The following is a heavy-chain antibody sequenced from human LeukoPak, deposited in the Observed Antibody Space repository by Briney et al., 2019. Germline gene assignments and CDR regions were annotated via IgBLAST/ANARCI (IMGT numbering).Heavy chain of an antibody. CDR2: IYYSERT. CDR1: GGSFSRYS. V-gene: IGHV4-59*01. Sequence: SETLSLTCTVSGGSFSRYSWTWIRQPPGKGLEWIAHIYYSERTNNNPSLQSRVTISLDTSKNQFSLKLASVTAADTAVYHCARGIVGTTHDAFDIWGQGTMVTVSS. D-gene: IGHD1-26*01. CDR3: ARGIVGTTHDAFDI. J-gene: IGHJ3*02.